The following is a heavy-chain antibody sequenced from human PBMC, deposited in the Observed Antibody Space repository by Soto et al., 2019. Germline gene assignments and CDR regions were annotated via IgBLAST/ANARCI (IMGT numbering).Heavy chain of an antibody. CDR3: AILRGSIFRKPLDY. V-gene: IGHV3-7*03. Sequence: GGSLRLSCGGSGFTFSDYWMSWVRQAPGKGLEWVANIKEDGSENYYGDSVKGRFTISRDNAKNSLYLQMNSLRAEDTAVYYCAILRGSIFRKPLDYWGQGTLVTVSS. CDR2: IKEDGSEN. J-gene: IGHJ4*02. D-gene: IGHD3-10*01. CDR1: GFTFSDYW.